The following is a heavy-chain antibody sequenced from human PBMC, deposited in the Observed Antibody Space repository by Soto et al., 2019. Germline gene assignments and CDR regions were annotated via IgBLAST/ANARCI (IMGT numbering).Heavy chain of an antibody. J-gene: IGHJ6*02. V-gene: IGHV4-4*07. CDR1: GDSNRNYF. CDR3: ARDPGTSMIENYYNGMDV. Sequence: SGTLSLTCTVSGDSNRNYFWTSIRQPAVQRLEWISRIDASGSSNYKPSLKSRLTMSVDTSKNQVSLNLRSVTAADTAVYYCARDPGTSMIENYYNGMDVWVRGKTVA. D-gene: IGHD3-16*01. CDR2: IDASGSS.